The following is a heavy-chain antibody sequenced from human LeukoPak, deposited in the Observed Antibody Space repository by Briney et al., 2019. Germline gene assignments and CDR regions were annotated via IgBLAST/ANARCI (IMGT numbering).Heavy chain of an antibody. D-gene: IGHD6-6*01. J-gene: IGHJ5*02. CDR2: IYTSGST. CDR3: ARDSSSSSWFDP. V-gene: IGHV4-61*02. Sequence: SETLSLTCTVSGGSVSSGSYYWSWIRQPAGKGLEWIGRIYTSGSTNYNPSLKSRVTISVDTSKDQFSLKLSSVTAADTAVYYCARDSSSSSWFDPWGQGTLVTVSS. CDR1: GGSVSSGSYY.